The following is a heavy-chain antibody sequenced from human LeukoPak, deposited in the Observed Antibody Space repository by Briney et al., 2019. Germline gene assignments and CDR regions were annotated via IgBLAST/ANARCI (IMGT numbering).Heavy chain of an antibody. CDR1: GYTFTSYG. J-gene: IGHJ4*02. V-gene: IGHV1-3*01. CDR2: INAGNGNT. D-gene: IGHD3-10*01. Sequence: ASVKVSCKASGYTFTSYGISWVRQAPGQRLEWMGWINAGNGNTKYSQKFQGRVTITRDTSASTAYMELSSLRSEDTAVYYCARGGIGFGELLRCDYWGQGTLVTVSS. CDR3: ARGGIGFGELLRCDY.